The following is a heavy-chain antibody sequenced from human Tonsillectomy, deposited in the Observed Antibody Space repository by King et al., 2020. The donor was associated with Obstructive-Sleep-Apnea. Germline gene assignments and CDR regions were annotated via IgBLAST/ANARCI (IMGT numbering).Heavy chain of an antibody. CDR2: IRYDGSYK. V-gene: IGHV3-30*02. CDR1: RFTFSNYG. CDR3: ARGGSYWYFDL. Sequence: VQLVESGGGVVQPGGSLRLSCAASRFTFSNYGMHWVRQAPGKGLEGVAFIRYDGSYKYYVDSVKGRFTISRDDSKNTLYLQMNSLRAEDTAVCYCARGGSYWYFDLCGRGTLVTVSS. D-gene: IGHD1-26*01. J-gene: IGHJ2*01.